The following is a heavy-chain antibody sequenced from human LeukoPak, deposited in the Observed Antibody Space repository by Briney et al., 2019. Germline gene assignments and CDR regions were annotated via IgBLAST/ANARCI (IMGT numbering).Heavy chain of an antibody. V-gene: IGHV3-21*06. CDR3: ARHRKGRTYGDPYWFFDL. Sequence: GGSLRLSCAASGFTFSSYSMNWVRQAPGKGLDWVSSISSSSSSIYYADSMKGRFTISRDNVKNLLFLQMNSLRAEDTAIYYCARHRKGRTYGDPYWFFDLWGRGTLVSVSS. D-gene: IGHD4-17*01. CDR2: ISSSSSSI. CDR1: GFTFSSYS. J-gene: IGHJ2*01.